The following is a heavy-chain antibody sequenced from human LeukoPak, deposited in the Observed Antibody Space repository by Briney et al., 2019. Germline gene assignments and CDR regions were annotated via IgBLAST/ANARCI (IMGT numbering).Heavy chain of an antibody. CDR1: GITLSNYG. Sequence: GGSLRLSCAVSGITLSNYGMSWVRQAPGKGLEWVAGISDSGGSANYADSVKGRFTISRDNPKNTLYLQMNSLRAEDTAVYFCAKRGIVIRAVIIVGFHKEAYYFDYWGQGALVTVSS. D-gene: IGHD3-10*01. V-gene: IGHV3-23*01. CDR2: ISDSGGSA. CDR3: AKRGIVIRAVIIVGFHKEAYYFDY. J-gene: IGHJ4*02.